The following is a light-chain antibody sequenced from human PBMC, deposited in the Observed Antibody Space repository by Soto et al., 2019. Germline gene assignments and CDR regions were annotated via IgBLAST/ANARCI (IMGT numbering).Light chain of an antibody. Sequence: EIVMTQSPATLSVSPGERATLSCRASQSVSSNLAWYQQKPGQAPSLLIYGASTRATGTPARFSGSGSGTEFTLTISSLQSEDFAVYYCQEYNDWPLFTFGPGTRVDFK. CDR1: QSVSSN. CDR3: QEYNDWPLFT. J-gene: IGKJ3*01. V-gene: IGKV3-15*01. CDR2: GAS.